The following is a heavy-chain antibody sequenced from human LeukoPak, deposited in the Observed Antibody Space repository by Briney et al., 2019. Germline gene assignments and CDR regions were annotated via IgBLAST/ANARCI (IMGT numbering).Heavy chain of an antibody. J-gene: IGHJ4*02. Sequence: SETLSLTCTVSTGSISSSTYYWGWIRQPPGKGLEWIGTISYSGSTYYTPSLRSRITVSVDTSKNQFSLRLSSVTAADTAVYYCARRSGSGDSRRPFDYWGQGTLVTVSS. V-gene: IGHV4-39*01. CDR2: ISYSGST. CDR3: ARRSGSGDSRRPFDY. D-gene: IGHD4-17*01. CDR1: TGSISSSTYY.